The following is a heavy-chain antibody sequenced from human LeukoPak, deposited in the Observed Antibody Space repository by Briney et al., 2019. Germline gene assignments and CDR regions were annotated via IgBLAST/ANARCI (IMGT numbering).Heavy chain of an antibody. D-gene: IGHD6-13*01. CDR1: GGSISSGDYY. CDR2: IYYSGST. V-gene: IGHV4-30-4*08. J-gene: IGHJ3*02. Sequence: SQTLSLTCTVSGGSISSGDYYWSWIRQPPGKGLEWIGYIYYSGSTYYNPSLKSRVTISVDTSKNQFSLKLSSVTAADTAVYYCARNVIAAAGRGAFDIWGQGTMVTVSS. CDR3: ARNVIAAAGRGAFDI.